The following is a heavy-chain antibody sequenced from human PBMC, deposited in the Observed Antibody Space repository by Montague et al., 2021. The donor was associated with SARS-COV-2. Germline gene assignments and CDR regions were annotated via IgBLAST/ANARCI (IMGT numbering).Heavy chain of an antibody. CDR1: GFTFSSYA. CDR3: ARAEGSGWYY. J-gene: IGHJ4*02. Sequence: SLRLSCAASGFTFSSYAMHWVRQAPGKGLEWVAVISYDGSNKYYADSVKGRFTISRDNSKNTLYLQMNSLRAEDTAVYYCARAEGSGWYYWGQGTLVTVSS. V-gene: IGHV3-30*04. D-gene: IGHD6-19*01. CDR2: ISYDGSNK.